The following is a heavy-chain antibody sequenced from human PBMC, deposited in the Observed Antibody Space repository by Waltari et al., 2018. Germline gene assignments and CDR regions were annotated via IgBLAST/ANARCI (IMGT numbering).Heavy chain of an antibody. CDR1: GFTVTRPY. D-gene: IGHD6-6*01. Sequence: EGQLVESGGGLVKPGGSMRLSCSASGFTVTRPYMNWFRQAPGKGLEWVSTIYSSATTFYADSVKGRFTISRDNSKNLLFLQMDDLRVNDTAVYYCARGGQIVRPRPLDLWGPGTLVTVSS. V-gene: IGHV3-66*01. J-gene: IGHJ3*01. CDR3: ARGGQIVRPRPLDL. CDR2: IYSSATT.